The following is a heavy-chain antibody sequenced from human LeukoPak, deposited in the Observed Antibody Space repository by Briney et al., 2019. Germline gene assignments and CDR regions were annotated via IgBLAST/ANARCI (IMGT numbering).Heavy chain of an antibody. CDR1: GGTFSCYA. J-gene: IGHJ4*02. Sequence: GASVKVSCKASGGTFSCYAISWVRQAPGQGLEWMGRIIPILGIANYAQKFQGRVTITADKSTSTAYMELSSLRSEDTVVYYCAGRDTAMVTFYFDYWGQGTLVTVSS. CDR3: AGRDTAMVTFYFDY. V-gene: IGHV1-69*04. CDR2: IIPILGIA. D-gene: IGHD5-18*01.